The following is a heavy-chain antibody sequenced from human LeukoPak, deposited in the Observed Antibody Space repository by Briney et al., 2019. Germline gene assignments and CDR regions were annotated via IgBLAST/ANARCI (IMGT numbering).Heavy chain of an antibody. D-gene: IGHD5-18*01. CDR2: IYHSGST. CDR1: GGSISSSNW. Sequence: SETLSLTCAVSGGSISSSNWWSWVRQPPGKGLEWIGEIYHSGSTNYNPSLKSRVTISVDKSKNQFSLKLSSVTAADTAVYYCARDWSPSHSYGSRNDAFDIWGQGTMVTVSS. J-gene: IGHJ3*02. CDR3: ARDWSPSHSYGSRNDAFDI. V-gene: IGHV4-4*02.